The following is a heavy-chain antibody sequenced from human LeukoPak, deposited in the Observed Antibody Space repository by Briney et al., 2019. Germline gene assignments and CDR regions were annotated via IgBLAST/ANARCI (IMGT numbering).Heavy chain of an antibody. V-gene: IGHV4-38-2*02. CDR3: ARDLTDNYCSSTSCKWGSNWFDP. J-gene: IGHJ5*02. Sequence: SETLSLTCSVSGHSIRSGYDWGWIRQPPGKGPEWIGSLHYSGSTYYNPSLKSRVTISVDTSTNHFSLKLSSVTAADMAVYYCARDLTDNYCSSTSCKWGSNWFDPWGQGTLVTVSS. CDR1: GHSIRSGYD. CDR2: LHYSGST. D-gene: IGHD2-2*01.